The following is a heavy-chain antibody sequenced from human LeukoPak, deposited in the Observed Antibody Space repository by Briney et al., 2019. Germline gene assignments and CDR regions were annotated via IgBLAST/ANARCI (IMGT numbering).Heavy chain of an antibody. CDR3: ARGRVGATKFYYYGMDV. CDR2: INHSGST. V-gene: IGHV4-34*01. CDR1: GFTLRNYW. J-gene: IGHJ6*02. D-gene: IGHD1-26*01. Sequence: PGGSLRLSCAASGFTLRNYWMAWVRQPPGKGLEWIGEINHSGSTNYNPSLKSRVTISVDTSKNQFSLKLSSVTAADTAVYYCARGRVGATKFYYYGMDVWGQGTTVTVSS.